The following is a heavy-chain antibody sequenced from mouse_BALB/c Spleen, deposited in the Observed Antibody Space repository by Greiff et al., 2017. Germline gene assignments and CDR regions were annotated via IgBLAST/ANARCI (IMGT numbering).Heavy chain of an antibody. V-gene: IGHV1S81*02. CDR2: INPSNGRT. Sequence: QVQLKQPGAELVKPGASVKLSCKASGYTFTSYWMHWVKQRPGQGLEWIGEINPSNGRTNYNEKFKSKATLTVDKSSSTAYMQLSSLTSEDSAVYYCARGDGNYPSWFAYWGQGTLVTVSA. CDR1: GYTFTSYW. J-gene: IGHJ3*01. CDR3: ARGDGNYPSWFAY. D-gene: IGHD2-1*01.